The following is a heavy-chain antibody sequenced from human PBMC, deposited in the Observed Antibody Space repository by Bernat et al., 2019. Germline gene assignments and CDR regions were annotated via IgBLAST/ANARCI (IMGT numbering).Heavy chain of an antibody. CDR1: GGSISSKYYY. D-gene: IGHD2-15*01. Sequence: QLQLQESGPGLVKPSETLSLTCTVSGGSISSKYYYWGWLREPPGKGLEWIGSVYSSGSTYYNPSLKSRVTISVDTSKNQFSLKLSSVTAADTAVYYCASSIGYCSGGSCLKEGDYWGQGTLVTVSS. CDR2: VYSSGST. J-gene: IGHJ4*02. V-gene: IGHV4-39*01. CDR3: ASSIGYCSGGSCLKEGDY.